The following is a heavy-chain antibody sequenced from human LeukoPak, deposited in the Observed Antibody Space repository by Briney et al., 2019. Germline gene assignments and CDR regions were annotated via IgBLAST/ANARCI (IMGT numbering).Heavy chain of an antibody. CDR3: ARDGGYFDY. Sequence: ASVKVSCKASGYTFTDYYMSWVRQAPGQGLEWMGWINPKSGGTKYAQKFQGRVTMTRDTSISTAYMELSSLRLDDTAVYYCARDGGYFDYWGRGTLVTVSS. CDR1: GYTFTDYY. J-gene: IGHJ4*02. CDR2: INPKSGGT. V-gene: IGHV1-2*02.